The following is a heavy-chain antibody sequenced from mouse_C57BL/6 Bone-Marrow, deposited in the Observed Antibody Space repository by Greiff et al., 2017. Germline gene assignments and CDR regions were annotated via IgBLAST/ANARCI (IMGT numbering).Heavy chain of an antibody. CDR1: GFTFSDYY. J-gene: IGHJ3*01. Sequence: EVKLVESGGGLVQPGGSLKLSCAASGFTFSDYYMYWVRQTPEKRLEWVAYISNGSGSTYYPDTVKGRFTIARDNAKNTLYLQMSRLKSEDTAMYYCARPSTMIAWFAYGGQGTRVTVSA. V-gene: IGHV5-12*01. D-gene: IGHD2-4*01. CDR3: ARPSTMIAWFAY. CDR2: ISNGSGST.